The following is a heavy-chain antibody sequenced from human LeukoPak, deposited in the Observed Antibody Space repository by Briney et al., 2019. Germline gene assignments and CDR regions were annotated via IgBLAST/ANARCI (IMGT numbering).Heavy chain of an antibody. CDR1: GFTFSSYS. D-gene: IGHD1-1*01. J-gene: IGHJ3*02. CDR2: ISSSSSTI. CDR3: ARWRTLDAFDI. V-gene: IGHV3-48*01. Sequence: GGSLRLSCAASGFTFSSYSMNWVRQAPGKGLEWVSYISSSSSTIYYADSVKGRFTISRDNAKNSLYLQMNSLRAEDTAVYYCARWRTLDAFDIWGQGTMVTVSS.